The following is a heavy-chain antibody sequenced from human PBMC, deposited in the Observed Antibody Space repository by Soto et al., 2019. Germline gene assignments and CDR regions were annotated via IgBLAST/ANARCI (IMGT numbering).Heavy chain of an antibody. V-gene: IGHV3-23*01. CDR1: GFTFSSFA. CDR2: ISGSGGST. CDR3: ARGFSAGKGSPPDC. Sequence: GGSLRLSCAASGFTFSSFAMSWVRQAPGKGLDWVSAISGSGGSTYSADSVKGRFTISRDNSKNTLYLQMSSLRAEDTAVYYCARGFSAGKGSPPDCWGQGSLVTVSS. J-gene: IGHJ4*02. D-gene: IGHD6-13*01.